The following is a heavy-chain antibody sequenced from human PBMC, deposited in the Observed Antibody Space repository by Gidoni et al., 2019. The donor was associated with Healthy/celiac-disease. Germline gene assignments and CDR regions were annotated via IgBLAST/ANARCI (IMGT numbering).Heavy chain of an antibody. Sequence: QVQLQQWGAGLLKPSETLSLTCAVYGGSFSGYYWSWIRQPPGKGLEWIGEINHSGSTNYNPSLKSRVTISVDTSKNQFSLKLSSVTAADTAVYYCARAPEVLDIVVVPAAIGGVGFDYWGQGTLVTVSS. CDR3: ARAPEVLDIVVVPAAIGGVGFDY. J-gene: IGHJ4*02. CDR1: GGSFSGYY. CDR2: INHSGST. V-gene: IGHV4-34*01. D-gene: IGHD2-2*02.